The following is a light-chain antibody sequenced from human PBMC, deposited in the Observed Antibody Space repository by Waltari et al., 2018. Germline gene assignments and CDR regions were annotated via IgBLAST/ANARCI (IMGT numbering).Light chain of an antibody. Sequence: DIQMTQSPSSVSASVADRVTITCRASQDISNWLAWYQQKPGKAPKLLIYAASTLETGVPPRFSASGSGTEFTLSISSLEPDDFATYYCQQAKSFPLTFGPGTKVDIK. V-gene: IGKV1-12*01. CDR3: QQAKSFPLT. J-gene: IGKJ3*01. CDR1: QDISNW. CDR2: AAS.